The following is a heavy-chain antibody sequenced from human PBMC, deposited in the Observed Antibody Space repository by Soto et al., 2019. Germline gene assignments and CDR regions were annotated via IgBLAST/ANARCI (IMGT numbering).Heavy chain of an antibody. CDR3: ARANWYSEY. CDR2: IYYTGST. V-gene: IGHV4-59*11. CDR1: GGSINNHY. Sequence: QVHLQESGPGLVKPSETLSLTCTVSGGSINNHYWSWIRQPPGKGLEWIGYIYYTGSTNYNPSLMSRVTMSVDTSKNQFSLNLTSLTAADTAIYYCARANWYSEYWGQGTLVTVSS. J-gene: IGHJ4*02. D-gene: IGHD7-27*01.